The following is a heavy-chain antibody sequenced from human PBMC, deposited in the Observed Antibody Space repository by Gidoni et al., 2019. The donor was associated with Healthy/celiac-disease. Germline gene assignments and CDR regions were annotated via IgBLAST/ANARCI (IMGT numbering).Heavy chain of an antibody. Sequence: QVQLVQSGAEVKKPGASVKVSCKASGYPFTGYYMHWVRQAPGQGLEWMGWINPNSGGTNYAQKFQGRVTMTRDTSISTAYMELSRLRSDDTAVYYCARVGDYCSSTSCPGAYYYYGMDVWGQGTTVTVSS. CDR2: INPNSGGT. D-gene: IGHD2-2*01. CDR3: ARVGDYCSSTSCPGAYYYYGMDV. V-gene: IGHV1-2*02. J-gene: IGHJ6*02. CDR1: GYPFTGYY.